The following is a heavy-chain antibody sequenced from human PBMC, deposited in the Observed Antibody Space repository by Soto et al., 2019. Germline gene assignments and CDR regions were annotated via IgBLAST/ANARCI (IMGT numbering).Heavy chain of an antibody. CDR3: ARALYSSGWFSLYYGMDV. CDR2: TYHSGST. Sequence: QVQLQESGPGLVKPSGTLSLTCAVSGGSISSSNWWSWVRQPPGKGLEWIGETYHSGSTNYNPSLKSRVTISVDKSKNQFSLKLSSVTAADTAVYYCARALYSSGWFSLYYGMDVWGQGTTVTVSS. V-gene: IGHV4-4*02. D-gene: IGHD6-19*01. J-gene: IGHJ6*02. CDR1: GGSISSSNW.